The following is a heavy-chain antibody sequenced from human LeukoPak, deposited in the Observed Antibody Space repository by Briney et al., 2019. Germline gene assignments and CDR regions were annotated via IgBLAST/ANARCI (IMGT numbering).Heavy chain of an antibody. CDR3: ARGTGTTGIGY. V-gene: IGHV6-1*01. CDR2: TYYRSRWFN. D-gene: IGHD1-7*01. Sequence: SQTLSLTCAISGDSVSSNSAAWNWIRRSPSRVLERLGRTYYRSRWFNDYALSVKSRITISPDTSKNHFSLQLNSVTPEDTAVYYCARGTGTTGIGYWGQGTLVTVS. CDR1: GDSVSSNSAA. J-gene: IGHJ4*02.